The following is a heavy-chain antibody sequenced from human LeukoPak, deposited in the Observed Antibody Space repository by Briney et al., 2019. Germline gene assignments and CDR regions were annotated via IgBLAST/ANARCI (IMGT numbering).Heavy chain of an antibody. J-gene: IGHJ3*02. V-gene: IGHV1-18*01. CDR3: ARDNLHSSSVTTHAFDI. Sequence: GASVKVSCKASGYTFTSYGISWVRQAPGQGLEWMGWISAYNGNTNYAQKLQGRVTMTTDTSTSTAYMELRSLRSDDTAVYYCARDNLHSSSVTTHAFDIWGQGTMVTVSS. CDR2: ISAYNGNT. D-gene: IGHD4-17*01. CDR1: GYTFTSYG.